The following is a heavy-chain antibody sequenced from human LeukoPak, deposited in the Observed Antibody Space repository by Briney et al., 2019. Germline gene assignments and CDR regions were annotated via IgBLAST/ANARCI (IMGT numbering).Heavy chain of an antibody. Sequence: PGGSLRLSCAASGFTFSSSWMAWVRQAPGKGLEWVSVISGSGESTYYADSVKGQFTISRDNSKNTLYLQLNSLRADDTAVYYCARAERQWLATRFGYWGQGTLVTVSS. CDR3: ARAERQWLATRFGY. CDR2: ISGSGEST. CDR1: GFTFSSSW. J-gene: IGHJ4*02. D-gene: IGHD6-19*01. V-gene: IGHV3-23*01.